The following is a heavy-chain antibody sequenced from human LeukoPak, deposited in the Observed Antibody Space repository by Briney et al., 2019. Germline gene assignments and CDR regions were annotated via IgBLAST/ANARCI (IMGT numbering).Heavy chain of an antibody. V-gene: IGHV1-69*13. J-gene: IGHJ3*02. CDR3: AVGTAGAFDI. Sequence: SVNVSCTASGGTSSSYAISWVRQAPGQGLEWMGGIIPIFGTANYAQKFQGRVTITADESTSTAYMELSSLRSEDTAVYYCAVGTAGAFDIWGQGTMVTVSS. D-gene: IGHD6-25*01. CDR2: IIPIFGTA. CDR1: GGTSSSYA.